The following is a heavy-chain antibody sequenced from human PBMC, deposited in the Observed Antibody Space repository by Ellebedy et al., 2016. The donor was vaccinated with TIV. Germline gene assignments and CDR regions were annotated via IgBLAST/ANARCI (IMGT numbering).Heavy chain of an antibody. Sequence: GGSLRLSCAASGFNFRSYWMTWVRQAPGKGLEWVAVISYDGNNKYYEDSVMGRFTISRDNSKNILYLQMNSLRVEDTAVFYCARDKIYDFWSGYPTVNGMDVWGQGTTVTVSS. CDR2: ISYDGNNK. CDR1: GFNFRSYW. D-gene: IGHD3-3*01. CDR3: ARDKIYDFWSGYPTVNGMDV. J-gene: IGHJ6*02. V-gene: IGHV3-30*03.